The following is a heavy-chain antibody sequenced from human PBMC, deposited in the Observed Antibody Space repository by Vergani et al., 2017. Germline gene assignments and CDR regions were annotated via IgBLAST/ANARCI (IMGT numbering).Heavy chain of an antibody. Sequence: EVQLVESGGGLVQPGGSLRLSCAASGFTFSSYWMSWVRQAPGKGLEWVANIKQDGSEKYYVDSVKGRFTISRDNAKNSLYLQMNSLRAEDTAVYYCAGGSSSWYRESYWYFDLWGRGTLVTVSS. CDR1: GFTFSSYW. V-gene: IGHV3-7*01. D-gene: IGHD6-13*01. CDR2: IKQDGSEK. CDR3: AGGSSSWYRESYWYFDL. J-gene: IGHJ2*01.